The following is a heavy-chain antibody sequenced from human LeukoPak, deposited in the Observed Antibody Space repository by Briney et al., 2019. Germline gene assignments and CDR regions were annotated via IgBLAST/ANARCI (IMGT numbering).Heavy chain of an antibody. J-gene: IGHJ4*02. CDR2: IYSGGST. CDR1: GFTVSTNY. CDR3: ARRAGGYSHPYDY. D-gene: IGHD4-23*01. V-gene: IGHV3-53*01. Sequence: GGSLRLSCVVCGFTVSTNYMSWVRQAPGKGLEWVSLIYSGGSTYYADSVKGRFIISRDNSKNTLYLQMNSLRAEDTAVYYCARRAGGYSHPYDYWGQGTLVTVSS.